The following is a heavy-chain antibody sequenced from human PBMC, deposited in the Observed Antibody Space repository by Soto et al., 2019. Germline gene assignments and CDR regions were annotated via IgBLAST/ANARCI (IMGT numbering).Heavy chain of an antibody. CDR1: GGSISSSTYY. D-gene: IGHD2-2*01. V-gene: IGHV4-39*01. Sequence: QSQLQESGPGLVKPSETLSLTCTVSGGSISSSTYYWGWIRQPPGKGLEWIASISYSGNTFYNPSLKSRITISVDASNNSFSVKLFSVTAADPAVYYCTSRKREENCSMNSCYVTHWGQGTLVTVSS. CDR2: ISYSGNT. CDR3: TSRKREENCSMNSCYVTH. J-gene: IGHJ4*02.